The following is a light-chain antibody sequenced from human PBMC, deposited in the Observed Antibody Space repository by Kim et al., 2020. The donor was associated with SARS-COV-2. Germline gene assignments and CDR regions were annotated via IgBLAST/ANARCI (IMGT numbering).Light chain of an antibody. V-gene: IGKV1-17*01. CDR3: LQHSTYPFT. CDR1: QDIRND. J-gene: IGKJ5*01. CDR2: GAS. Sequence: PSVGDRVTITCRASQDIRNDLGWYQQKPGRAPKRLIYGASSLQSGVPSRFSGSGSGTEFTLTISSVQPEDFATYFCLQHSTYPFTFGQGTRLEIK.